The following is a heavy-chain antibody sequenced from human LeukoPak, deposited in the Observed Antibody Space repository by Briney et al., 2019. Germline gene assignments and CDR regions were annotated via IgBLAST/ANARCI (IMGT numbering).Heavy chain of an antibody. Sequence: GGSLRLSCAASGFTFSSYSMNWVRQAPGKGLEWVSYISSSSSTIYYADSVKGRFTISRDNSKNTLYLQMNSLRAADTAVYYCARDKGISYLSSFDYWGQGTLVTVSS. D-gene: IGHD6-6*01. CDR2: ISSSSSTI. V-gene: IGHV3-48*01. J-gene: IGHJ4*02. CDR3: ARDKGISYLSSFDY. CDR1: GFTFSSYS.